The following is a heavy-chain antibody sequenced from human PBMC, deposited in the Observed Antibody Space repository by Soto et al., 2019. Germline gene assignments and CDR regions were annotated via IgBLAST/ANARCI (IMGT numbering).Heavy chain of an antibody. V-gene: IGHV3-23*04. J-gene: IGHJ4*02. Sequence: EVQLVDSGGGLVQPGGSLRLSCAASGFIFSNYVMSWVRQAPGKGLEWVSSISDSGGTSYYADSVKGRFTISRDNSKNTLYLQMNGLRAEDTPIYYWAKRPRALFPFDYWAQGPLAPVPS. D-gene: IGHD2-21*01. CDR3: AKRPRALFPFDY. CDR1: GFIFSNYV. CDR2: ISDSGGTS.